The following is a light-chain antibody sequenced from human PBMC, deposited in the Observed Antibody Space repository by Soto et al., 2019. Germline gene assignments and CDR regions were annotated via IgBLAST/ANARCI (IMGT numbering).Light chain of an antibody. CDR3: QQYNSYSWT. CDR1: QSISSS. V-gene: IGKV1-5*01. CDR2: HAS. J-gene: IGKJ1*01. Sequence: DIQMPQSPSTLSASVGDRVAITCRASQSISSSLEWYQQKPGKAPKVLXYHASSLESGVPSRFRGSGSGTEFTLTISSLQPDDFETYYCQQYNSYSWTFGQGTKVDIK.